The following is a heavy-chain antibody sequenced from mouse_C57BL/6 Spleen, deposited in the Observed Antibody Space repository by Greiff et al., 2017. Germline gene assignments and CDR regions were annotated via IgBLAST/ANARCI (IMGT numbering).Heavy chain of an antibody. CDR3: ARSGLGTGYFDV. Sequence: QVQLQQPGAELVKPGASVKLSCKASGYTFTSYWMHWVKQRPGQGLEWIGMIHPNSGSTNYNEKFKSKATLTVDKSSSTAYMQLSSLTSEDSAVYYCARSGLGTGYFDVWGTGTTVTVSA. J-gene: IGHJ1*03. D-gene: IGHD3-3*01. CDR2: IHPNSGST. V-gene: IGHV1-64*01. CDR1: GYTFTSYW.